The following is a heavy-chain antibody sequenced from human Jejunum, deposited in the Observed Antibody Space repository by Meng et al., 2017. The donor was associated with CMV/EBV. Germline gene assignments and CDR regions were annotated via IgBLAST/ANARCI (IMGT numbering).Heavy chain of an antibody. V-gene: IGHV4-39*01. J-gene: IGHJ4*02. Sequence: TGSGGSVGGGSYFWSWIRQSPRRGLEWIGNVLYNGDTYFNPSLGSRVSMSIDTSKNQFSLKLNSLTAADTGVYFCARRRNPGLFDSWGQGILVTVSS. CDR1: GGSVGGGSYF. D-gene: IGHD1-14*01. CDR2: VLYNGDT. CDR3: ARRRNPGLFDS.